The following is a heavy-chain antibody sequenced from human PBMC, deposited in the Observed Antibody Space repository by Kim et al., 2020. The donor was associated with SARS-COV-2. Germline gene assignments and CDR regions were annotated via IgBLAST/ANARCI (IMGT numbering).Heavy chain of an antibody. Sequence: SVKVSCKASGGTFSSYAISWVRQAPGQGLEWMGGIIPIFGTANYAQKFQGRVTITADECTSTAYMELSSLRSEDTAVYYCAREGIEGATQGFDPWGQGTLVTVSS. J-gene: IGHJ5*02. CDR2: IIPIFGTA. CDR3: AREGIEGATQGFDP. CDR1: GGTFSSYA. V-gene: IGHV1-69*13. D-gene: IGHD1-26*01.